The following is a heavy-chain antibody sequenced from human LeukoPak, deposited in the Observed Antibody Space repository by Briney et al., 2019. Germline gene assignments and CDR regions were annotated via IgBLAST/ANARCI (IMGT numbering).Heavy chain of an antibody. CDR2: ISSRGSTI. V-gene: IGHV3-48*03. J-gene: IGHJ3*02. CDR1: GFAFSSYE. CDR3: ARGGSIAAAGIAFDI. D-gene: IGHD6-13*01. Sequence: PGGSLRLSCAASGFAFSSYEMNWVCQAPGKGLEWVSYISSRGSTIYYADSVKGRFTISRDNAKNSLYLQMNSLRAEDSAVYYSARGGSIAAAGIAFDIWGQGTMVTVSS.